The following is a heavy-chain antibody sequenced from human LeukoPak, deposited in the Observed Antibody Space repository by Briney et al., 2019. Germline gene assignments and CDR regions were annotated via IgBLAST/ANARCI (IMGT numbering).Heavy chain of an antibody. CDR1: GYSFTSYW. CDR2: IYPGDSDT. D-gene: IGHD3-10*01. CDR3: ARSDYGSGSYTAFDI. V-gene: IGHV5-51*01. Sequence: GESLKISCKGSGYSFTSYWIGWVRQMPGKGLEWMGIIYPGDSDTRYSPSFQGQVTISADESISTAYLQWSGLKASDTAMYYCARSDYGSGSYTAFDIWGQGTMVTVSS. J-gene: IGHJ3*02.